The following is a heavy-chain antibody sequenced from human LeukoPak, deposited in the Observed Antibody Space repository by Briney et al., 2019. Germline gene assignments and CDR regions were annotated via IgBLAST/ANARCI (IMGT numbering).Heavy chain of an antibody. V-gene: IGHV3-21*01. CDR1: GFTFSSYS. CDR3: AREGYSGYDSPGYFDY. J-gene: IGHJ4*02. D-gene: IGHD5-12*01. CDR2: ISSSSSYI. Sequence: PGGSLRLSCAASGFTFSSYSVNWVRQAPGKGLEWVSSISSSSSYIYYADSVKGRFTISRDNAKNSLYLQMNSLRAEDTAVYYCAREGYSGYDSPGYFDYWGQGTLVTVSS.